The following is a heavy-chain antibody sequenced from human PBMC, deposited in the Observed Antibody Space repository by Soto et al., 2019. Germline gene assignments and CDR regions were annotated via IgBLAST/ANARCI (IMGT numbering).Heavy chain of an antibody. D-gene: IGHD3-22*01. CDR3: ARDSSGYYVDY. V-gene: IGHV4-34*01. CDR2: INHSGST. J-gene: IGHJ4*02. CDR1: GGSFSGYY. Sequence: SSETLSLTCAVYGGSFSGYYWSWIRQPPGKGLEWIGEINHSGSTSYNPSLKSRVTISVDTSKNQFSLKLSSVTAADTAVYYCARDSSGYYVDYWGQGTLVT.